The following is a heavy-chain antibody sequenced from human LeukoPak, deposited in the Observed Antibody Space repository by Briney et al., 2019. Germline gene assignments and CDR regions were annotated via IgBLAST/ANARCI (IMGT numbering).Heavy chain of an antibody. Sequence: HPGESLRLSCTASGFTFSTYGIHWVRQAPGKGLEWGAFIESGERNKRYADSVKGRFTISRDNSKNTLYLQMSSLRPEDTAVYYCTKGISNEVYRFFFWGQGTLVTVSS. CDR2: IESGERNK. V-gene: IGHV3-30*02. J-gene: IGHJ4*02. CDR3: TKGISNEVYRFFF. D-gene: IGHD3-16*02. CDR1: GFTFSTYG.